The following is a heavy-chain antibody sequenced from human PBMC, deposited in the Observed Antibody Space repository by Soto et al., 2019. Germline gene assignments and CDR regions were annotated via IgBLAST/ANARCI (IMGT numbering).Heavy chain of an antibody. CDR1: GGSISSSSYY. V-gene: IGHV2-26*01. J-gene: IGHJ5*02. CDR3: ARTSYDFWSGYPAGWFDP. Sequence: ETLSLTCVVSGGSISSSSYYWGWIRQPPGKGLEWLAHIFSNDEKSYSTSLKSRLTISKDTSKSQVVLTMTNMDPVDTATYYCARTSYDFWSGYPAGWFDPWGQGTLVTVSS. CDR2: IFSNDEK. D-gene: IGHD3-3*01.